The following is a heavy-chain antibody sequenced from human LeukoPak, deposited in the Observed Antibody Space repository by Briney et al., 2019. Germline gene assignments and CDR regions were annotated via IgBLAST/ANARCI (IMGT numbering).Heavy chain of an antibody. CDR3: ARVATLRAGYYYYGMDV. D-gene: IGHD2-15*01. CDR2: IYYSGST. J-gene: IGHJ6*02. Sequence: SETLSLTCTVSGASISSYYWGWIRQPPGKGLEWIGYIYYSGSTNYNPSLKSRVTISVDTSKNQFSLKLSSVTAADTAVYYCARVATLRAGYYYYGMDVWGQGTTVTVSS. CDR1: GASISSYY. V-gene: IGHV4-59*01.